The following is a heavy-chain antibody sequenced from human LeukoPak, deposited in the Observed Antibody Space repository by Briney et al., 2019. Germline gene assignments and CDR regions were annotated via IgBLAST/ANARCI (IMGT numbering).Heavy chain of an antibody. CDR2: VYHHGNT. Sequence: ETLSLTCSVSGFSISTGYSWGWIRQPPGKGLEWIGTVYHHGNTYFNPSLMSRVTISLDTSKNQFSLRLTSVTAADTAKYYCAREVESWFGDLLSYFDSWGQGIQVIVSS. CDR1: GFSISTGYS. V-gene: IGHV4-38-2*02. D-gene: IGHD3-10*01. CDR3: AREVESWFGDLLSYFDS. J-gene: IGHJ4*02.